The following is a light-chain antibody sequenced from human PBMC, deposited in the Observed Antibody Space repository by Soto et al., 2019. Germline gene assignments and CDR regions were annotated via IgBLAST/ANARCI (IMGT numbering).Light chain of an antibody. CDR3: CSYTATDAWV. CDR2: AVS. CDR1: NSDVGGYNL. V-gene: IGLV2-11*01. J-gene: IGLJ3*02. Sequence: QSVLTQPRSVSGSPGQSVSISCTGTNSDVGGYNLVSWYQQLPGKAPKLIISAVSYRTSGASDRFSGSKSGNTASLTISGLQAEDEADYYCCSYTATDAWVFGGGTKVTVL.